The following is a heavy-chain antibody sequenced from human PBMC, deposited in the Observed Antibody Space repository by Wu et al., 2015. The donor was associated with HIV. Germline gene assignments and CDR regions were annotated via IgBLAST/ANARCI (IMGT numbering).Heavy chain of an antibody. Sequence: QVQLVQSGAEVKKPGASVKVSCKASGYTFTGFHIHWVRLAPGQGLEWMGWINPNGGGTQYAPNFQGRVTLSRDTSTTTTYMDLRGLRSDDTAIYYCARGISAWSRXAFDYWGQGTLISVSS. CDR2: INPNGGGT. J-gene: IGHJ4*02. D-gene: IGHD6-19*01. V-gene: IGHV1-2*02. CDR3: ARGISAWSRXAFDY. CDR1: GYTFTGFH.